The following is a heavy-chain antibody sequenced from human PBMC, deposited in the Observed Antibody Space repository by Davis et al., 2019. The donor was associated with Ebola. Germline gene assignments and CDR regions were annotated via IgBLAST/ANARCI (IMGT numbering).Heavy chain of an antibody. CDR1: GYTFTSYG. V-gene: IGHV1-2*02. J-gene: IGHJ4*02. D-gene: IGHD3-16*01. Sequence: ASVKVSCKASGYTFTSYGISWVRQAPGQGLEWMGWINPNSGGTNYAQKFQGRVTMTRDTSISTAYMELSRLRSDDTAVYYCAREGFWGATGGYWGQGTLVTVSS. CDR2: INPNSGGT. CDR3: AREGFWGATGGY.